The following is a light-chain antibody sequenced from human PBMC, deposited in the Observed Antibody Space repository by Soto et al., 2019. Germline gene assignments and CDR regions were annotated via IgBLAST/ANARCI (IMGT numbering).Light chain of an antibody. J-gene: IGKJ4*01. V-gene: IGKV3-11*01. CDR3: QQRSNLPLT. CDR1: QSVSSY. CDR2: DAS. Sequence: EIVLTQSPATLSLSPGERATLSCRASQSVSSYLAWYQQKPGQAPRLLIYDASNRATGIPARFSGSGSGTDFTPTISSLEPEDFAGYYCQQRSNLPLTFGGGTKVDIK.